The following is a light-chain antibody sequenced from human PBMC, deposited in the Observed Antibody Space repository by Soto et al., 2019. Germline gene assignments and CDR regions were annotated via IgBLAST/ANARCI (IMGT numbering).Light chain of an antibody. CDR3: LQHNYWWT. CDR2: GAS. J-gene: IGKJ1*01. CDR1: QGFSSH. Sequence: EIVMTQSPATLSVSPGERVTLSCRASQGFSSHLVWNQQKPGQAPRVLMYGASTRATGVPVRFSGSGSGTEFTLTISSLQSEDFAVYYCLQHNYWWTFGQGTKVEI. V-gene: IGKV3-15*01.